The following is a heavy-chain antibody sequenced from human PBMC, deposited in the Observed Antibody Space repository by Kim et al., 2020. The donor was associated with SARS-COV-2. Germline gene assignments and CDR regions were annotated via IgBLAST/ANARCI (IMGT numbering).Heavy chain of an antibody. J-gene: IGHJ4*02. V-gene: IGHV6-1*01. CDR3: ARQIPMPARSFDY. D-gene: IGHD2-15*01. Sequence: YAVSVKSRITINPDTSKNQFSLHLNSVTPEDTAVYYCARQIPMPARSFDYWGQGTLVTVCS.